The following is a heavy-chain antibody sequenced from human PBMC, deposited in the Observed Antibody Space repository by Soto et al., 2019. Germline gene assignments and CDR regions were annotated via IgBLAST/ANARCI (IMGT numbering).Heavy chain of an antibody. D-gene: IGHD3-3*01. Sequence: EVQLVESGGGLVQPGGSLRLSCAASGFTFSSYWMHWVRQAPGKGLVWVSRINSDGSSTSYADSVKGRFTISRDNAKNTLYLEMNSLRAEDTAVYYCARDVTLRNGFLEWLNPYDYYGMDVWGQGTMVTVSS. J-gene: IGHJ6*02. CDR1: GFTFSSYW. V-gene: IGHV3-74*01. CDR3: ARDVTLRNGFLEWLNPYDYYGMDV. CDR2: INSDGSST.